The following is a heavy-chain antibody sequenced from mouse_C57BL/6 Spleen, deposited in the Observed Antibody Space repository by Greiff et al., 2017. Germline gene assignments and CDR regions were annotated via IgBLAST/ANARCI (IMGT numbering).Heavy chain of an antibody. D-gene: IGHD1-1*01. J-gene: IGHJ3*01. V-gene: IGHV14-3*01. CDR1: GFNIKNTY. CDR2: IDPANGNT. Sequence: EVQLQQSVAELVRPGASVKLSCTASGFNIKNTYMHWVKQRPEQGLGWIGRIDPANGNTKYAPKFQGKATITADTSSNTAYLQLSSLTSEDTAIYYCASPYYGSSYWFAYWGQGTLVTVSA. CDR3: ASPYYGSSYWFAY.